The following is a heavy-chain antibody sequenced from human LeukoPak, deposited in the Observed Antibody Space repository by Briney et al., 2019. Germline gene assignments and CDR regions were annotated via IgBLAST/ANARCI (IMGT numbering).Heavy chain of an antibody. CDR3: ARARTYYYDSSAPSFDY. V-gene: IGHV4-34*01. Sequence: PSETLSLTCAVYGGSFSGYYWSWIRRPPGKGLEWIGEINHSGSTNYNPSLKSRVTISVDTSKNQFSLKLSSVTAADTAVYYCARARTYYYDSSAPSFDYWGQGTLVTVSS. CDR2: INHSGST. CDR1: GGSFSGYY. J-gene: IGHJ4*02. D-gene: IGHD3-22*01.